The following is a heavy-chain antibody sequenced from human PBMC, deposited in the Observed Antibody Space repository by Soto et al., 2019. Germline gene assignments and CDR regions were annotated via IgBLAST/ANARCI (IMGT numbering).Heavy chain of an antibody. CDR1: GYTFTRYD. CDR3: ASDYAGTVGGLDY. J-gene: IGHJ4*02. V-gene: IGHV1-8*01. CDR2: MNPNSGNT. Sequence: ASVKVSCKASGYTFTRYDINWVRQATGQGLEWMGWMNPNSGNTGYAQKFQGRVTMTRNTSISTAYMELSSLRSEDTAVYYCASDYAGTVGGLDYWGQGTLVTVSS. D-gene: IGHD1-1*01.